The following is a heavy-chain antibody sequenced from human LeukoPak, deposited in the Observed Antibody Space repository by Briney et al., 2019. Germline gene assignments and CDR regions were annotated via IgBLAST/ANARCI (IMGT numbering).Heavy chain of an antibody. CDR2: INQDGSYK. CDR1: GFTFSAYW. D-gene: IGHD1-14*01. Sequence: SGGSLRLSSAASGFTFSAYWMTWVRQAPGKGLEWVANINQDGSYKNYADSVKGRFAISRDNAKKSLYLQMNSLTAEDTAVYYCTRDQSIPNLDAFDIWGQGTMVTVSS. J-gene: IGHJ3*02. CDR3: TRDQSIPNLDAFDI. V-gene: IGHV3-7*05.